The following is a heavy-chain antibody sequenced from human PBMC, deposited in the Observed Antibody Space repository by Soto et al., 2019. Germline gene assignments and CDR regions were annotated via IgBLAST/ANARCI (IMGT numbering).Heavy chain of an antibody. CDR2: ISYDGSNK. D-gene: IGHD3-10*01. CDR3: AKEGGYYGSGSYSVGENYYGMDV. Sequence: QVQLVESGGGVVQPGRSLRLSCAASGFTFSSYGMHWVRQAPGKGLEWVAVISYDGSNKYYADSVKGRFTISRDNSKNPPYMQMNSLRAEDTAVYYCAKEGGYYGSGSYSVGENYYGMDVWGQGTTVTVSS. V-gene: IGHV3-30*18. J-gene: IGHJ6*02. CDR1: GFTFSSYG.